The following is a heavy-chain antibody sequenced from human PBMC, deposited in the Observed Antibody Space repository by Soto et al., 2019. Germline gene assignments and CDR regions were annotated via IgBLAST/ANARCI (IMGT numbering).Heavy chain of an antibody. J-gene: IGHJ4*02. CDR3: AKGFSYSVIDY. D-gene: IGHD5-18*01. CDR2: ISCDGSNK. V-gene: IGHV3-30*18. Sequence: QVQLVESGGGVVQPGRSLRLSCAASGFTFSTYGMHWVRQAPGKGLEWVAVISCDGSNKYYADSVKGRFTISRDNSKNTLYLQMSSLRAEDTAVYYCAKGFSYSVIDYWGQGTLVTLSS. CDR1: GFTFSTYG.